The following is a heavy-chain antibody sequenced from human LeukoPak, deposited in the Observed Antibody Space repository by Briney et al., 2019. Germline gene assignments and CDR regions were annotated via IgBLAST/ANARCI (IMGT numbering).Heavy chain of an antibody. Sequence: SETLSLTCAVYGGSFSGYYWSWIRQPPGKGLEWIGEINHSGSTNYNPSLKSRVTISVDTSKNQFSLKLSSVTAADTAVYYCARGRSGGTLDYWGQGTLVTVSS. J-gene: IGHJ4*02. CDR1: GGSFSGYY. CDR2: INHSGST. CDR3: ARGRSGGTLDY. V-gene: IGHV4-34*01. D-gene: IGHD6-13*01.